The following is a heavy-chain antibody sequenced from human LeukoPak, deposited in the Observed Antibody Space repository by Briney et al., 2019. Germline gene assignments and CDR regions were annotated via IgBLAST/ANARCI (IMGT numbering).Heavy chain of an antibody. Sequence: SATLSLTCTVSGGSISRGGYYWSWIRQHPGKGLEWIGYIYYSGSAYYNPSLKSRVTVSVDTSKNQFSLKLNSVTAADTAVYYCARDLAGIGDWGQGTLVTVSS. CDR2: IYYSGSA. D-gene: IGHD1-14*01. J-gene: IGHJ4*02. CDR3: ARDLAGIGD. CDR1: GGSISRGGYY. V-gene: IGHV4-31*03.